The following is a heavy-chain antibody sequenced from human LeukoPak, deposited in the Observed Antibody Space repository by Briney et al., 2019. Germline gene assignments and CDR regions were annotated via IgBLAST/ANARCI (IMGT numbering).Heavy chain of an antibody. D-gene: IGHD4-11*01. CDR3: ARGDYSLDY. V-gene: IGHV3-48*03. J-gene: IGHJ4*02. Sequence: PGGSLRLSCAASGFTFSSYEMNWVRQAPGKGVEWVSYISSSGSTIYYADSVRGRFTISRDNAKNTLYLQMISLRAEDTAVYYCARGDYSLDYWGQGTLVTVSS. CDR2: ISSSGSTI. CDR1: GFTFSSYE.